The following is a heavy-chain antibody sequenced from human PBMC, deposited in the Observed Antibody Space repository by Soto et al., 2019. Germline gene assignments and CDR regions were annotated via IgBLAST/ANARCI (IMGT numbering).Heavy chain of an antibody. CDR1: GGSFSGYY. CDR2: INHSGST. J-gene: IGHJ6*02. CDR3: ARPLGYCSSTSCYTGYYGMDV. Sequence: SETLSLTCAVYGGSFSGYYWSWIRQPPGKGLEWIGEINHSGSTNYNPSLKSRVTISVDTSKNQFSLKLSSVTAADTAVYYCARPLGYCSSTSCYTGYYGMDVWGQGTTVTAP. D-gene: IGHD2-2*02. V-gene: IGHV4-34*01.